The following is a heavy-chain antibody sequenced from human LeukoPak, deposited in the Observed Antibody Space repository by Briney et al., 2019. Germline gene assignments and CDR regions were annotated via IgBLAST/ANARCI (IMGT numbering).Heavy chain of an antibody. Sequence: YSWXXXRXXXXXXXEWIGYIYHSGSTYYNPSLKSRVTISVDRSKNQFSLKLSSVTAADTAVYYCARDGPLLPFDYWGQGTLVTVSS. V-gene: IGHV4-30-2*01. CDR3: ARDGPLLPFDY. CDR1: YS. CDR2: IYHSGST. J-gene: IGHJ4*02. D-gene: IGHD2-15*01.